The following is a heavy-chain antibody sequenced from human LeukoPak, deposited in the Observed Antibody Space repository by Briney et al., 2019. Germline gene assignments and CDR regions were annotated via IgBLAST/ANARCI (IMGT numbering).Heavy chain of an antibody. D-gene: IGHD3-10*01. CDR2: IKQDGSEK. V-gene: IGHV3-7*03. J-gene: IGHJ3*02. CDR3: AKDIEQALWFGTFDI. CDR1: GFTVSSNY. Sequence: GGSLRLSCAASGFTVSSNYMSWVRQAPGKGLEWVANIKQDGSEKYYVDSVKGRFTISRDNAKNSLYLQMNTLRAEDMALYYCAKDIEQALWFGTFDIWGQGTMVAVSS.